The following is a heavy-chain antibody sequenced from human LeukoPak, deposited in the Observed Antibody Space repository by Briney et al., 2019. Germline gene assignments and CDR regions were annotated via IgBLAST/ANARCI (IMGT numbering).Heavy chain of an antibody. Sequence: SETLSLTCTVSGGSISSYYWSWIRQPAGKGLEWIGRIYTSGSTNYNPSLKSRVTMSVDTSKNQFSLKLSSVTAADTAVYYCARDFTPGGKAGWFDPWGQGTLVTVSS. CDR3: ARDFTPGGKAGWFDP. J-gene: IGHJ5*02. CDR2: IYTSGST. CDR1: GGSISSYY. V-gene: IGHV4-4*07. D-gene: IGHD2-15*01.